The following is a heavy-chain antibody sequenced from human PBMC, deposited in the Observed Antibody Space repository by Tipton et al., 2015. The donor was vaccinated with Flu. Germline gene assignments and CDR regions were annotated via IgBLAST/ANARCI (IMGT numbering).Heavy chain of an antibody. Sequence: TLSLTCTVSGGSISSGSYYWSWIRQPAGKGLEWIGRIYTSGSTNHNPSLKSRVTISVDTSKNQFSLKLSSVTAADTAVYYCARGRGQQLVLGHYYYGMDVWGQGTTVTVSS. CDR1: GGSISSGSYY. D-gene: IGHD6-13*01. CDR2: IYTSGST. J-gene: IGHJ6*02. CDR3: ARGRGQQLVLGHYYYGMDV. V-gene: IGHV4-61*02.